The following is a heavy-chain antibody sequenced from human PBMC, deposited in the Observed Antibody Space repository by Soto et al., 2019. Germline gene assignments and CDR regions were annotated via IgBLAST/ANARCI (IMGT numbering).Heavy chain of an antibody. CDR1: GGSISSGGYS. CDR3: ARAGTTMVRGVISGWFDP. CDR2: IYHSGST. J-gene: IGHJ5*02. Sequence: SETLSLTCAVSGGSISSGGYSWSWNRQPPGKGLEWIGYIYHSGSTNYNPSLKSRVTISVDTSKNQFSLKLSSVTAADTAVYYCARAGTTMVRGVISGWFDPWGQGTLVTVSS. V-gene: IGHV4-61*08. D-gene: IGHD3-10*01.